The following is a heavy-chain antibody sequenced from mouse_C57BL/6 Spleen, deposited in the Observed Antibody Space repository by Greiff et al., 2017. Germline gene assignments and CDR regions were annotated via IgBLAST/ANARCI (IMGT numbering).Heavy chain of an antibody. D-gene: IGHD1-1*01. CDR3: ARAATVVTRGFAY. CDR1: GYTFTDYY. V-gene: IGHV1-26*01. J-gene: IGHJ3*01. CDR2: INPNNGGT. Sequence: EVQLQQSGPELVKPGASVKISCKASGYTFTDYYMNWVKQSHGKSLEWIGDINPNNGGTSYNQKFKGKATLTVDKSSSTAYMELRSLTSEDSAVYYCARAATVVTRGFAYWGQGTLVTVSA.